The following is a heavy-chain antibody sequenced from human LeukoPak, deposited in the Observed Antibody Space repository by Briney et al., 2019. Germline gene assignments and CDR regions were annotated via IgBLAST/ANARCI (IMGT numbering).Heavy chain of an antibody. V-gene: IGHV3-23*01. CDR1: GFTLNIYA. Sequence: GGSLRLSCAASGFTLNIYAMNWVRQAPGKGLDWVSSLTGSGRDTYYTDSVKGRFTISRDNSKNTLYLQMNSLRPDDTAVYYCAKIAATDPIDFWGQGTLVTISS. J-gene: IGHJ4*02. D-gene: IGHD6-13*01. CDR2: LTGSGRDT. CDR3: AKIAATDPIDF.